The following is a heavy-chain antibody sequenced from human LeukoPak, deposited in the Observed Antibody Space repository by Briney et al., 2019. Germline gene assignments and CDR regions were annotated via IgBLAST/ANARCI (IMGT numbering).Heavy chain of an antibody. V-gene: IGHV4-59*11. Sequence: KPSETLSLTCTVSGGSISSHYWTWIRQPPGKGLEWIGYIYFSGGTNYNPSLKSRVIISVDRSNNQFSLRLSSVTDADTAIYYCAREGNGYGGNSIDYWGQGTLVTVSS. CDR1: GGSISSHY. CDR2: IYFSGGT. CDR3: AREGNGYGGNSIDY. J-gene: IGHJ4*02. D-gene: IGHD4-23*01.